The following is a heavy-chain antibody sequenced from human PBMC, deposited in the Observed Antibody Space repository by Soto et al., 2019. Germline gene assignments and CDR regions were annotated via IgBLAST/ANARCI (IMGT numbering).Heavy chain of an antibody. CDR2: INHSGST. J-gene: IGHJ5*02. V-gene: IGHV4-34*01. D-gene: IGHD3-9*01. CDR3: ARATYFDRYHRFDP. CDR1: GGSFSGYY. Sequence: QVQLQQWGAGLLKPSETLSLTCAVYGGSFSGYYWSWIRQPPGKGLEWIGEINHSGSTNYNPSLKSRVTISVDTSKNQFSLKLSSVTAADTAVYYCARATYFDRYHRFDPWGQGTLVTVSS.